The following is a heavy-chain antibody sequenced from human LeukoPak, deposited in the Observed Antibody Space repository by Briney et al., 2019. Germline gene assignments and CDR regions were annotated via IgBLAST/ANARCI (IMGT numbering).Heavy chain of an antibody. D-gene: IGHD2-8*01. V-gene: IGHV1-18*01. CDR2: ITTYNGDK. Sequence: ASVKVSCKASGYTLSGYGISWLRQAPGQGLEWVGWITTYNGDKKYSEKFQGRITMTTDTSTSTHYMELRSLRSDDTAIYYCARDCSNGVCYPRDYWGQGTLVIVST. CDR3: ARDCSNGVCYPRDY. J-gene: IGHJ4*02. CDR1: GYTLSGYG.